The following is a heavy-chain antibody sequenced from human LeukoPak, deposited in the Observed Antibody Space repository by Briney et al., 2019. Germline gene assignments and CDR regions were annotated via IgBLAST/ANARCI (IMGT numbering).Heavy chain of an antibody. D-gene: IGHD5-12*01. CDR3: ARDGGGYIPVFDY. V-gene: IGHV3-7*01. Sequence: TGGSLRLSCAASGFTFSSYWMSWVRQAPGKGLEWVANIKQDGSEKYYVDSVKGRFTISRDNAKNSLYLQMNSLRAEDTAVYYCARDGGGYIPVFDYWGQGTLVTVSS. CDR2: IKQDGSEK. J-gene: IGHJ4*02. CDR1: GFTFSSYW.